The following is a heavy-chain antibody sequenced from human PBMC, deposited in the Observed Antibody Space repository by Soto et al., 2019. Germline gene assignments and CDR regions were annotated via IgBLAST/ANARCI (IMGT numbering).Heavy chain of an antibody. Sequence: QVQLVESGGGVIQPGRSLRLTCAASGFSFSSFGMHWVRQAPGKGLEWVAVIWHDGRNKFYADFVKGRFTISRDNSKNTLYLQMNSLRAVDTAVYYCASRSPALDYWGQGTLVTVSS. CDR3: ASRSPALDY. V-gene: IGHV3-33*01. CDR1: GFSFSSFG. D-gene: IGHD2-2*01. CDR2: IWHDGRNK. J-gene: IGHJ4*02.